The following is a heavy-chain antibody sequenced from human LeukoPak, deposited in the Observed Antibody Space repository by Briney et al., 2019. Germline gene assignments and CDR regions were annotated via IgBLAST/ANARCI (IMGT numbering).Heavy chain of an antibody. Sequence: PGGSLRLSCAVSGFTFSSHSMNWVRQAPGKGLEWVAVISDDGTFTLYGDSVRGRFTISRDSSRNTLYLQMNSLRPEDTAVYYCARDSIVGAIRIDYWGQGTLVTVSS. CDR3: ARDSIVGAIRIDY. J-gene: IGHJ4*02. V-gene: IGHV3-30-3*01. CDR2: ISDDGTFT. D-gene: IGHD1-26*01. CDR1: GFTFSSHS.